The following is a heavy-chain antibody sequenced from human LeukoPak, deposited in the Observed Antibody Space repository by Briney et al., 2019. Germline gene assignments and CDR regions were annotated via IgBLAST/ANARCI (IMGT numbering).Heavy chain of an antibody. CDR1: GFTFSSYW. V-gene: IGHV4-34*01. D-gene: IGHD6-6*01. J-gene: IGHJ4*02. Sequence: GSLRLSCAASGFTFSSYWMSWIRQPPGKGLEWIGEINHSGSTNYNPSLKSRVTISVDTSKNQFSLKLSSVTAADTAVYYCARGGVRSSSSVRIDYWGQGTLVTVSS. CDR2: INHSGST. CDR3: ARGGVRSSSSVRIDY.